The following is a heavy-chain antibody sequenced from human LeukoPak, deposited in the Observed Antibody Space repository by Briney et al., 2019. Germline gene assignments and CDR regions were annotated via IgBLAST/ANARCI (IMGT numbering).Heavy chain of an antibody. Sequence: SETLSLTCSVSGGSIGSYYWNWIRQPPGKGLEWIGCIHYSGYISYNPSLESRVTISVDTSKNQFSLKLSSVTAADTAVYYCARQDYYDSSGYPFDYWGQGTLVTVSS. CDR1: GGSIGSYY. J-gene: IGHJ4*02. CDR2: IHYSGYI. V-gene: IGHV4-59*08. D-gene: IGHD3-22*01. CDR3: ARQDYYDSSGYPFDY.